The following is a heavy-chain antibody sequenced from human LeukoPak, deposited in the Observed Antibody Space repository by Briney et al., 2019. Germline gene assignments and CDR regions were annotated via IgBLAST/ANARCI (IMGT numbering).Heavy chain of an antibody. CDR2: INPNSGGT. V-gene: IGHV1-2*02. J-gene: IGHJ5*02. CDR3: ARGDGDYVRGNWFDT. CDR1: GYTFTGYY. Sequence: ASVKVSCKASGYTFTGYYMHWVRQAPGPGLEWMGWINPNSGGTNYAQKFQGRVTMTRDTSISTAYMELSRLRSDDTAVYYCARGDGDYVRGNWFDTWGQGTLVTVSS. D-gene: IGHD4-17*01.